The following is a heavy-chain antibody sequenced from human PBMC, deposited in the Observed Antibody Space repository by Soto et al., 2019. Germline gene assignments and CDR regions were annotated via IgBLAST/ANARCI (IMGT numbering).Heavy chain of an antibody. J-gene: IGHJ6*02. CDR3: AKECFPADSYGKYYYYYYGMDV. V-gene: IGHV3-30*18. CDR2: ISYDGSNK. Sequence: GGSLRLSCAASGFTFSSYGMHWVRQAPGKGLEWVAVISYDGSNKYYADSVKGRFTISRDNSKNTLYLQMNSLRAEDTAVYYCAKECFPADSYGKYYYYYYGMDVWGQGTTVTVSS. CDR1: GFTFSSYG. D-gene: IGHD5-18*01.